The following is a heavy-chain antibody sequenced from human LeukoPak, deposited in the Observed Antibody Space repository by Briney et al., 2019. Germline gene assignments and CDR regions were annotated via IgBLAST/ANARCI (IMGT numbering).Heavy chain of an antibody. D-gene: IGHD5-12*01. CDR1: GFTFSSYA. CDR3: AKGDSPLRRLQLFDY. Sequence: GGSLRLSCAAAGFTFSSYAMSWVRQAPGKGLEWVSAISGSGGSTYYADSVKGRFTISRDNSKNTLYLQMNSLRAEDTAVYYCAKGDSPLRRLQLFDYWGQGTLVTVSS. V-gene: IGHV3-23*01. CDR2: ISGSGGST. J-gene: IGHJ4*02.